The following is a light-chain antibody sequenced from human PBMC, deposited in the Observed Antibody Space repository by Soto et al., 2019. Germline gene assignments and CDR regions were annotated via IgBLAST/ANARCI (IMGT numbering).Light chain of an antibody. V-gene: IGLV2-14*01. CDR3: SSYTSRSTLVV. CDR2: DVS. CDR1: SSDVGGYNY. Sequence: QSALTQPASVSGSPGQSITISCTGTSSDVGGYNYVSWYQQHPGKAPKLMIYDVSNRPSGVSNRFSGSKSGNTASLTISGLQAEEEADYYCSSYTSRSTLVVFGGGTQLTVL. J-gene: IGLJ2*01.